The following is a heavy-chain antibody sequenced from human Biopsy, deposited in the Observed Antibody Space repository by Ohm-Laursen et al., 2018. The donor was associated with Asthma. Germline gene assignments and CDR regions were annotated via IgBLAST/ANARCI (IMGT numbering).Heavy chain of an antibody. CDR3: AGFCSGGNCPDH. V-gene: IGHV4-59*01. CDR1: GVSIISYY. J-gene: IGHJ4*02. Sequence: TLSLTCTVSGVSIISYYWTWIRQPPGKGLEWIGNIHYSGSTYSNPSLKSRVTISVDTSKKQISLRLSSVIAADTAVYYCAGFCSGGNCPDHWGQGTLVTVSS. CDR2: IHYSGST. D-gene: IGHD2-15*01.